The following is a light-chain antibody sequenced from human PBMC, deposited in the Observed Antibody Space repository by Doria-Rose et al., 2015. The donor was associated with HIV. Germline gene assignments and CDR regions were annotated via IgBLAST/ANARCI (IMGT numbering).Light chain of an antibody. CDR3: RQYYDTPS. CDR1: QSLLYTSKNY. V-gene: IGKV4-1*01. CDR2: WAS. J-gene: IGKJ3*01. Sequence: VLTQSPESLGMSLGERATLNCKSNQSLLYTSKNYLAWYQQKPGQPPKLSIYWASTRQSGVPARLSGSGSGTDFTLNISSLEAEDVAVYYCRQYYDTPSFGPGTTVDIK.